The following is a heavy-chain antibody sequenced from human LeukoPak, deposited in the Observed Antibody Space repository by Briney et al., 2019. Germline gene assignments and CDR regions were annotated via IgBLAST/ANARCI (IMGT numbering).Heavy chain of an antibody. D-gene: IGHD6-19*01. J-gene: IGHJ6*02. CDR1: GYTFTGYY. V-gene: IGHV1-18*04. CDR3: ARGIAVAGTISYYYYGMDV. Sequence: ASVKVSCKASGYTFTGYYMHWVRQAPGQGLEWMGWMNPNSGNTNYAQKLQGRVTMTTDTSTSTAYMELRSLRSDDTAVYYCARGIAVAGTISYYYYGMDVWGQGTAVTVSS. CDR2: MNPNSGNT.